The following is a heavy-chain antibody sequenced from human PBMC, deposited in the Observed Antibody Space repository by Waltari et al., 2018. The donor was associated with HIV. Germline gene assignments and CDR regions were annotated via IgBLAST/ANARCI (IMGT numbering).Heavy chain of an antibody. CDR1: GSSITSGYYY. V-gene: IGHV4-61*02. CDR2: IYTSGNS. J-gene: IGHJ2*01. CDR3: ARGLDILTAHYHWYFDL. D-gene: IGHD3-9*01. Sequence: QVQLQESGPGLVKPSQTLSLTCTVSGSSITSGYYYWIWIRQPAGKGLEWIGRIYTSGNSNFNPSLKSRVSISIDTSKNQFSLKLSSVTAADTAVYYCARGLDILTAHYHWYFDLWGRGTLVTVSS.